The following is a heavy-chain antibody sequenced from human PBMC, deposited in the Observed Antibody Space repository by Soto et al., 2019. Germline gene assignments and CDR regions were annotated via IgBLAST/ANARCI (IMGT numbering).Heavy chain of an antibody. V-gene: IGHV1-46*03. CDR3: ARAIVGGNYSGNWFDP. Sequence: QVQLVQSGAEVKKPGASVKVSCKASGYTFTSYYMHWVRQAPGEGLEWMGTVNPSGGSTSYAQKFQSRVTMTRDTSTSTVYMELSSLRSEDTAVYYCARAIVGGNYSGNWFDPWGQGTLVTVSS. CDR1: GYTFTSYY. J-gene: IGHJ5*02. CDR2: VNPSGGST. D-gene: IGHD1-26*01.